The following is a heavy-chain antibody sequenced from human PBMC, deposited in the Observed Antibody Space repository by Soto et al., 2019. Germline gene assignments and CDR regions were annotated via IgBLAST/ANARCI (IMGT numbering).Heavy chain of an antibody. D-gene: IGHD3-3*01. CDR2: ISYDGSNK. V-gene: IGHV3-30-3*01. J-gene: IGHJ6*02. CDR1: GFTFSSYA. Sequence: QVQLVESGGGVVQPGRSLRLSCAASGFTFSSYAMHWVRQAPGKGLEWVAVISYDGSNKYYADSVKGRFTISRDNSKNXXYLQMNSLRAEDTAVYYCAREFITIFGVVHYGMDVWGQGTTVTVSS. CDR3: AREFITIFGVVHYGMDV.